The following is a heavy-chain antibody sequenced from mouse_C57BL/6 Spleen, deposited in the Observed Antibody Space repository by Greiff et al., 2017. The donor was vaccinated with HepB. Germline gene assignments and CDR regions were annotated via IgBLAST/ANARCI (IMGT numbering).Heavy chain of an antibody. D-gene: IGHD2-13*01. CDR3: ARFGDGFAY. J-gene: IGHJ3*01. CDR2: INPNNGGT. CDR1: GYTFTDYY. Sequence: VQLQTTGPELVKPGASVKISCKASGYTFTDYYMNWGKQSHGKSLEWIGDINPNNGGTSYNQKFKGKATLTVDKSSSTAYMELRSLTSEDSAVYYCARFGDGFAYWGQGTLVTVSA. V-gene: IGHV1-26*01.